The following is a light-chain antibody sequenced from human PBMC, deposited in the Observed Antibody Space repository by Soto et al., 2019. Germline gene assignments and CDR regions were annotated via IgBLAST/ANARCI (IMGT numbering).Light chain of an antibody. Sequence: DIQMTQSPSTLSASVGDRVTITCRASQSISNWLAWYQQKPGKAPNLLISKASSLESGVPSRFSGSGSGTEFTLTISSLQTDDFATYYCQQYNTYPLTFGGGTKVDIK. CDR2: KAS. V-gene: IGKV1-5*03. CDR3: QQYNTYPLT. J-gene: IGKJ4*01. CDR1: QSISNW.